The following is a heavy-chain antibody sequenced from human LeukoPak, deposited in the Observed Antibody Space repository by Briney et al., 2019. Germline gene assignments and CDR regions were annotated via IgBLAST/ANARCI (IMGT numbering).Heavy chain of an antibody. CDR3: ARARPSRDGYNSPLFDY. CDR2: IYYSGST. V-gene: IGHV4-39*01. D-gene: IGHD5-24*01. J-gene: IGHJ4*02. CDR1: GGSISSSSYY. Sequence: SETLSLTCTVSGGSISSSSYYWGWIRQPPGKGLEWIGSIYYSGSTYYNPSLKSRVTISVDTSKNQFSLKLSSVTAADTAVYYCARARPSRDGYNSPLFDYWGQGTLVTVSS.